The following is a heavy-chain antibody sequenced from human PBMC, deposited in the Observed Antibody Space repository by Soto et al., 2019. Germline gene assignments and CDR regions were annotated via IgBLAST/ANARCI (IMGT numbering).Heavy chain of an antibody. CDR2: ISWNSDNI. J-gene: IGHJ3*02. Sequence: PGGSLRLSCAASGFTFDYYGMHWVRQSPGKGLEWVSGISWNSDNIVYADSVKGRFTISRDNAKNSLYLQMNSLGAEDTALYYCAKDLYSNYGDAFDIWGQGTMVTVSS. CDR3: AKDLYSNYGDAFDI. V-gene: IGHV3-9*01. CDR1: GFTFDYYG. D-gene: IGHD4-4*01.